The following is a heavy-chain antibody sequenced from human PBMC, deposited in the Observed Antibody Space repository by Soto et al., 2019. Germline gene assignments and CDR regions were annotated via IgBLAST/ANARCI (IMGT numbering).Heavy chain of an antibody. CDR2: IYYSGST. CDR3: ARVPHYDILTGYMNWFDP. J-gene: IGHJ5*02. D-gene: IGHD3-9*01. V-gene: IGHV4-59*01. CDR1: GGSISSYY. Sequence: SETLSLTCTVSGGSISSYYWSWIRQPPGKGLEWIGYIYYSGSTNYNPSLKSRVTISVDTSKNQFSLKLSSVTAADTAVYYCARVPHYDILTGYMNWFDPWGQGTLVTVSS.